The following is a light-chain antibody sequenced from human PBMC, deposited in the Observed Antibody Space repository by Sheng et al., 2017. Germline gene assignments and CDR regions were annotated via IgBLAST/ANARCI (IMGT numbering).Light chain of an antibody. CDR2: AAS. J-gene: IGKJ4*01. CDR3: QQLNSYFALT. V-gene: IGKV1-9*01. CDR1: QGISSY. Sequence: DIQLTQSPSFLSASVGDRVTITCRASQGISSYLAWYQQKPGKAPKLLIYAASTLQSGVPSRFSGSGSGTEFTLTISSLQPEDFVTYYCQQLNSYFALTFGGGTKVEIK.